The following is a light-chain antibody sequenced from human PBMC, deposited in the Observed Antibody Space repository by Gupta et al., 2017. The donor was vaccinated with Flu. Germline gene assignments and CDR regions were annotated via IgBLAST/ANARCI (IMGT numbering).Light chain of an antibody. CDR3: SSYTDSSNFYV. V-gene: IGLV2-8*01. Sequence: QSALTQPPSAPGSPGQSVTISCTGTSSDVGGYNYVFWYQQHPGKTPKLMIYEVYKRPSGVPDRFSGSKSGNTASLTVSGLQAEDEADYYCSSYTDSSNFYVFGTGTKVTIL. CDR1: SSDVGGYNY. J-gene: IGLJ1*01. CDR2: EVY.